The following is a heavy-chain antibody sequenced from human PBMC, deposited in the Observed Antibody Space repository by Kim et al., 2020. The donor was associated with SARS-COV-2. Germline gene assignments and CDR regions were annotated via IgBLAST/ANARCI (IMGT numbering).Heavy chain of an antibody. Sequence: QDGSEKYYVDSVKGRFTISRDNAKNSLYLQMNSLRAEDTAVYYCARDPDYWGQGTLVTVSS. J-gene: IGHJ4*02. CDR3: ARDPDY. V-gene: IGHV3-7*01. CDR2: QDGSEK.